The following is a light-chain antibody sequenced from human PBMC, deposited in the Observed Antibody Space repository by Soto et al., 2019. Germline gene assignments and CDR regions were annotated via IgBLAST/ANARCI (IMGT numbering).Light chain of an antibody. CDR2: GAS. CDR3: HSYNSIPRT. Sequence: DIQMAQSPSSLSASIGDRVTITCRASQGISEYLAWYQQRPGNAPNLLIYGASILQSGVPSRFSGSGSGTHFPLTSSSLQPEDVATYYCHSYNSIPRTFGQGTPVEIK. V-gene: IGKV1-27*01. CDR1: QGISEY. J-gene: IGKJ1*01.